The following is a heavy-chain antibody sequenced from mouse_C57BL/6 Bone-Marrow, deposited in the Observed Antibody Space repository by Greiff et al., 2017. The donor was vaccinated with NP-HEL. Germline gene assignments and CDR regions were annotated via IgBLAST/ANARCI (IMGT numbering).Heavy chain of an antibody. Sequence: QVQLQQPGAELVKPGASVKLSCKASGYTFTSYWMHWVKQRPGQGLEWIGMIHPNSGSTNYNEKFKSKATLTVDKSSSTAYMQLSSLTSEDSAVYYCARKPHYSPLAMDYWGQGTSVTVSS. J-gene: IGHJ4*01. CDR1: GYTFTSYW. CDR3: ARKPHYSPLAMDY. D-gene: IGHD1-2*01. V-gene: IGHV1-64*01. CDR2: IHPNSGST.